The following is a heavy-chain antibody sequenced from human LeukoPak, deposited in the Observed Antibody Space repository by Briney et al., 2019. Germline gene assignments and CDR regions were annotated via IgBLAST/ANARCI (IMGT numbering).Heavy chain of an antibody. Sequence: SVKVSCKASGGTFSSYAISWVRQAPGQGLEWMGGIIPIFGTANYAQKFQGRVTVTTDESTSTAYMELSSLRSEDTAVYYCARGTIAAARFDPWGQGTLVTVSS. V-gene: IGHV1-69*05. CDR3: ARGTIAAARFDP. CDR1: GGTFSSYA. D-gene: IGHD6-13*01. J-gene: IGHJ5*02. CDR2: IIPIFGTA.